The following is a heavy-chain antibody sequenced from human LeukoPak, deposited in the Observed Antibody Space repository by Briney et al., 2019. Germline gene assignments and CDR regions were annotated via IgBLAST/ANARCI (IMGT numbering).Heavy chain of an antibody. CDR2: ISSGSRYI. J-gene: IGHJ6*02. CDR3: ARDRLWPLGGMDV. D-gene: IGHD5-18*01. V-gene: IGHV3-21*01. CDR1: GFTFSTYS. Sequence: PGGSLRLSCAASGFTFSTYSMNWVRQAPGKGLEWVSSISSGSRYIYYADSVKGRFTISRDNAKNSLYLQMNSLRAEDTAVYYCARDRLWPLGGMDVWGQGTTVTVSS.